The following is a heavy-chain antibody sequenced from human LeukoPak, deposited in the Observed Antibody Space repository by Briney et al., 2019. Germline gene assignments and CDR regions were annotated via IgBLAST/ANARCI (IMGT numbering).Heavy chain of an antibody. D-gene: IGHD6-25*01. V-gene: IGHV4-34*01. J-gene: IGHJ6*03. CDR1: GGSFSGYS. CDR3: ASSRGYTSGLWYYYMDV. Sequence: SSETLSLTCAVYGGSFSGYSWSWIRQPPGTGLEWIAEINNSGTTNYNPSLKGRVTISIDTSKNQFSLKLSSVTAADTAVYYCASSRGYTSGLWYYYMDVWGKGTTVTVSS. CDR2: INNSGTT.